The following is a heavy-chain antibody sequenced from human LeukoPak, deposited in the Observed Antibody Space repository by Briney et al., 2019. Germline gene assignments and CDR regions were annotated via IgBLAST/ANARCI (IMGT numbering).Heavy chain of an antibody. CDR1: GGSMSGYY. Sequence: SETLSLICTVSGGSMSGYYWTWIRLPAGKGLEWIGRIHSSGATNSDPSLRSRVTMSIDTSKNHFSLNLKSVTTADTAVYYCARERYCSSTSCPYADYWGQGTLVTVSS. CDR3: ARERYCSSTSCPYADY. J-gene: IGHJ4*02. V-gene: IGHV4-4*07. D-gene: IGHD2-2*01. CDR2: IHSSGAT.